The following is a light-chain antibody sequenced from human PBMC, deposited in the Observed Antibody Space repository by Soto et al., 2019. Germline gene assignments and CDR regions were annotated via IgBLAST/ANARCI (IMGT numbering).Light chain of an antibody. CDR1: SSNIGRNF. J-gene: IGLJ3*02. V-gene: IGLV1-51*01. Sequence: QSVLTQPPSVSAAPGQGVTMSCSGTSSNIGRNFVAWYQQLPGTAPKLLIYDDTKRPYGIPGRFSASKSGTSATLAITGLQTGDEADYYCGTWDSSLSGLVFGGGTKVTVL. CDR2: DDT. CDR3: GTWDSSLSGLV.